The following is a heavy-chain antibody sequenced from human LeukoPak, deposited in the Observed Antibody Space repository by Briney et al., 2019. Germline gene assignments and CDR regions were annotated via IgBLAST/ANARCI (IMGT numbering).Heavy chain of an antibody. CDR1: GFTFSSYG. V-gene: IGHV3-30*18. Sequence: PGGSLRLSCAASGFTFSSYGMHWVRQAPGKGLEWVAVISYDGSNKYYADSVKGRFTISRDNSKNTLYLQMNSLRAEDTAVYYCAKGRYYYDSSGYKQFDYWGQGTLVTVSS. CDR3: AKGRYYYDSSGYKQFDY. CDR2: ISYDGSNK. D-gene: IGHD3-22*01. J-gene: IGHJ4*02.